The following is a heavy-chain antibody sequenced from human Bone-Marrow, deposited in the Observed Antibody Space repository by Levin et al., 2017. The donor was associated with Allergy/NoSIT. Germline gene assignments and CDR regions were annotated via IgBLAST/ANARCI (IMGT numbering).Heavy chain of an antibody. D-gene: IGHD2-15*01. CDR2: IYYTGST. CDR1: GGSISSYH. Sequence: ASETLSLTCIVSGGSISSYHWSWIRQPPGKGLEWIGYIYYTGSTDYNPSLRSRVTISIDTSKSQFSLTLNSVTAADTAVYYCARDRVVASSGTYYYYGMAVWGRGTTVTVSS. J-gene: IGHJ6*02. CDR3: ARDRVVASSGTYYYYGMAV. V-gene: IGHV4-59*01.